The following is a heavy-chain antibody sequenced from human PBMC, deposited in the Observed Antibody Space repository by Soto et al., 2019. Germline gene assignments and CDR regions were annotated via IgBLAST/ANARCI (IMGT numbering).Heavy chain of an antibody. CDR3: ARERYQVILDGMDV. V-gene: IGHV1-2*02. J-gene: IGHJ6*02. Sequence: QVQLVQSGADVKTPGASVRVSCKASGYTFTGYYVHWVREAPGQGLEWMGWINPETGATSYAQKFQGRVTLSRDTSINTAYLELSSLRFDDAAVYFCARERYQVILDGMDVWGQGTTVTVSS. CDR2: INPETGAT. CDR1: GYTFTGYY. D-gene: IGHD2-2*01.